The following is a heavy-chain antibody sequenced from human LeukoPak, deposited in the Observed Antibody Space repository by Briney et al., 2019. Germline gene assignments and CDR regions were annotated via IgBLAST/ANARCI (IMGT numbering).Heavy chain of an antibody. Sequence: PGGSLRLSCAASGFTFSNYAMSWVRQAPGQGLEWVSAISGGGSTTYSADSVKGRFTISRDNSKNTLYLQMNSLRAEDTAVYYCAREFQPSYSGSYYGYYYYGMDVWGQGTTVTVSS. V-gene: IGHV3-23*01. J-gene: IGHJ6*02. CDR1: GFTFSNYA. D-gene: IGHD1-26*01. CDR3: AREFQPSYSGSYYGYYYYGMDV. CDR2: ISGGGSTT.